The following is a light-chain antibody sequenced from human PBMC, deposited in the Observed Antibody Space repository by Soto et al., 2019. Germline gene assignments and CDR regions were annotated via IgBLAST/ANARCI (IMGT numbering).Light chain of an antibody. Sequence: IKRTQPPSSLSASVGDRVTIPSRASQGISIYLAWYQQKPGKVPKLLIYAASTLQSGVPSRFSGSGSGTDFTLTISSLQPEDVATYYCQKYNSAPLTFGGGTKVEIK. CDR1: QGISIY. V-gene: IGKV1-27*01. CDR3: QKYNSAPLT. CDR2: AAS. J-gene: IGKJ4*01.